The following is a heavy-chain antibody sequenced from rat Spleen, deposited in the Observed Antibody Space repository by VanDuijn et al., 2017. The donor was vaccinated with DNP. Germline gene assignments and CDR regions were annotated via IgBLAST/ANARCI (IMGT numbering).Heavy chain of an antibody. J-gene: IGHJ3*01. CDR2: IIYDGSST. CDR3: ATSSYFGYDYGFAY. V-gene: IGHV5S10*01. D-gene: IGHD1-7*01. CDR1: GFTFSDYY. Sequence: EVQLVESGGGLVQPGRSMKLSCAASGFTFSDYYMAWVRQAPTKGLELVATIIYDGSSTYYRDSVRGRFTISRDYARSTLYLQMDSLRSEDTATYYCATSSYFGYDYGFAYWGQGTLVTVSS.